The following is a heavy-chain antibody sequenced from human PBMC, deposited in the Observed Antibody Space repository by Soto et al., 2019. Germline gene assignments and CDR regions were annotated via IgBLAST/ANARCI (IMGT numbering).Heavy chain of an antibody. CDR1: GFTFSSYW. Sequence: EVQLVESGGGLVQPGGSLRLSCAASGFTFSSYWMSLVRQAPGKGLEWVANIKQDGSEKYYVDSVKGRFTISRDNAKNSLYLQMNSLRAEYTAVYYCSRADWYYDFWSCYYSVYGMDVWGQGTTVTVSS. CDR2: IKQDGSEK. CDR3: SRADWYYDFWSCYYSVYGMDV. D-gene: IGHD3-3*01. V-gene: IGHV3-7*03. J-gene: IGHJ6*02.